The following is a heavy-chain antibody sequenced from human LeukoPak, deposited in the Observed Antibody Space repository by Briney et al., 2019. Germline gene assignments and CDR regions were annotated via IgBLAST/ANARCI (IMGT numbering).Heavy chain of an antibody. CDR2: ISPYNGDT. CDR1: VYTFSICG. D-gene: IGHD6-13*01. CDR3: PRWDSSPDY. J-gene: IGHJ4*02. Sequence: ASVKVSCKASVYTFSICGSKWMRQAPGQGLAWMGWISPYNGDTYYVQNLQGRLTLQTHTSTSTAYMELRRLTYDYMAVYYSPRWDSSPDYWGKGTLVTVSS. V-gene: IGHV1-18*03.